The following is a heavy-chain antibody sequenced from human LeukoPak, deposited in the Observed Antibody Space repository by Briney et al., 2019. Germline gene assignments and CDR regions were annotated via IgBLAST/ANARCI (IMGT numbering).Heavy chain of an antibody. J-gene: IGHJ3*02. Sequence: ASVKVSCKASTYTFTSYGISWVRQAPGQGLEWMGWINPNSGGTNYAQKFQGRVTMTRDTSISTAYMELSRLRSDDTAVYYCARDSGYKAFDIWGQGTMVTVSS. CDR1: TYTFTSYG. V-gene: IGHV1-2*02. D-gene: IGHD3-22*01. CDR3: ARDSGYKAFDI. CDR2: INPNSGGT.